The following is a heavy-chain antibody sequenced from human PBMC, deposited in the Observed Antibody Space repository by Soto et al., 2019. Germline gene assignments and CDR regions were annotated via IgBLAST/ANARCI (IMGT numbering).Heavy chain of an antibody. V-gene: IGHV4-30-2*01. J-gene: IGHJ4*02. D-gene: IGHD3-10*01. CDR1: GGSIDGVDDS. CDR2: IYHSGST. Sequence: SETLSLTCAVSGGSIDGVDDSWSWIRQPPGKGLEWIGYIYHSGSTYYSPSLKSRVTISIDRSNNQFSLKLSSVTAADTAVYYCARAYYGSGSYLDYWGQGILVTVSS. CDR3: ARAYYGSGSYLDY.